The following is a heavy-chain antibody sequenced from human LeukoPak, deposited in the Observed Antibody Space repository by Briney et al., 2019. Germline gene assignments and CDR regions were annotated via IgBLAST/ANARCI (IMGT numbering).Heavy chain of an antibody. V-gene: IGHV4-59*01. CDR2: VYYSGST. D-gene: IGHD6-19*01. J-gene: IGHJ4*02. CDR3: ARVGSGLYSFDY. Sequence: SETLSLTCTVSGGSISSYYWSWIRQPPGKGLEWIGYVYYSGSTNYNPSLKSRVTISVDTSKNQFSLTLSSVTAADTAVYYCARVGSGLYSFDYWGQGTLVTVSS. CDR1: GGSISSYY.